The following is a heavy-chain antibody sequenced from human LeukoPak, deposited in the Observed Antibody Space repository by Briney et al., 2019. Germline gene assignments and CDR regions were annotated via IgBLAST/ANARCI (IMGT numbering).Heavy chain of an antibody. J-gene: IGHJ3*02. D-gene: IGHD3-22*01. CDR1: GGSISSGDYY. V-gene: IGHV4-30-4*01. Sequence: SETLSLTCTVSGGSISSGDYYWSWIRQPPGKGLEWIGYIYYSGSTYYNPPLKSRVTISVDTSKNQFSLKLSSVTAADTAVYYCARVGSSGYYYSAFDIWGQGTMVTVSS. CDR2: IYYSGST. CDR3: ARVGSSGYYYSAFDI.